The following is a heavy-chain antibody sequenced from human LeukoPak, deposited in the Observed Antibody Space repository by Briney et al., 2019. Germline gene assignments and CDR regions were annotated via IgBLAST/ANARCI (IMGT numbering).Heavy chain of an antibody. CDR3: TRRTTVTTLDY. CDR1: GGSITGHY. J-gene: IGHJ4*02. CDR2: IYSTGST. D-gene: IGHD4-17*01. Sequence: SETLSLTCTVSGGSITGHYWSWIRQPPGKGLEWIGYIYSTGSTNYNPSFRGRVTISVDTSKNQFSLNLSSVTAADTAVYYCTRRTTVTTLDYWGQGTLVTVSS. V-gene: IGHV4-59*11.